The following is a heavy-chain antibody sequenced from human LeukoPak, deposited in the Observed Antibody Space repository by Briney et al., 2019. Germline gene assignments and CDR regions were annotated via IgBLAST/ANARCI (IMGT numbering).Heavy chain of an antibody. J-gene: IGHJ4*02. V-gene: IGHV4-4*07. CDR2: IYTNGNN. CDR1: GGSIDSYY. CDR3: ARGSREMATIFDR. D-gene: IGHD5-24*01. Sequence: PSETLSLTCSVSGGSIDSYYWHWIRQPAGKGLEWIGRIYTNGNNNYNPSLKSRVTMSVDTSKNQFSLQLSSVTAADTAVYYWARGSREMATIFDRWGQGTLVTVSS.